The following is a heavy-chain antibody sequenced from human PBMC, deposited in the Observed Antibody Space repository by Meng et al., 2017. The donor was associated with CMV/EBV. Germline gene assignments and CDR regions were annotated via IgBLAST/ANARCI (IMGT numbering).Heavy chain of an antibody. CDR2: IYYSGST. V-gene: IGHV4-61*01. Sequence: GSLRLSCTVSGDSVSSGSYYWSWIRQPPGKGLEWIGYIYYSGSTNYNPSLKSRVTISVDTSKNQFSLKLSSVTAADTAVYYCARTYYYGSGSWDWGQGTLVTVSS. CDR3: ARTYYYGSGSWD. CDR1: GDSVSSGSYY. J-gene: IGHJ4*02. D-gene: IGHD3-10*01.